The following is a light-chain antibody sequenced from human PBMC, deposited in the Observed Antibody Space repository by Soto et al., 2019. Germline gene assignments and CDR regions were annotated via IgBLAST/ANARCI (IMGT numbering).Light chain of an antibody. CDR3: SSYTSSSTLDV. V-gene: IGLV2-14*01. CDR1: SSDVGGYNY. CDR2: DVS. J-gene: IGLJ1*01. Sequence: QSALTQPASVSGSPGQSITISCTGTSSDVGGYNYVSWYQQHPGKAPKLMIYDVSNRPSGVSNRFSGSKSGNTASLTISGRRAADEADYYCSSYTSSSTLDVFGTGTKLTVL.